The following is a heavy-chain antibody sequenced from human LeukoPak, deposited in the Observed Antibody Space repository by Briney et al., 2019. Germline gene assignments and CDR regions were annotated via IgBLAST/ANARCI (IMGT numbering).Heavy chain of an antibody. D-gene: IGHD6-19*01. Sequence: SVKVSCKASGGTFSSYAISWVRQAPGQGLDWMGGIIPIFGTANYAQKFQGRVTITADESTSTAYMELSSLRSEDTAVYYCASPGHQGWYYFDYWGQGTLVTVSS. J-gene: IGHJ4*02. CDR1: GGTFSSYA. CDR3: ASPGHQGWYYFDY. CDR2: IIPIFGTA. V-gene: IGHV1-69*13.